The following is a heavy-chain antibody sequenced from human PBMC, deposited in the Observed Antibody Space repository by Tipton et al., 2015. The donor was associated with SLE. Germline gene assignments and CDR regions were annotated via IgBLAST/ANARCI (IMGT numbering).Heavy chain of an antibody. Sequence: SLRLSCSASGFTFSRYSMHWVRQAPGKGLEYVSAVSSNGGSTYYADSVKGRFTISRDNAKNSLYLQMNSLRAEDTAVYYCARDGGITGTTDYWGQGTLVTVSS. CDR3: ARDGGITGTTDY. D-gene: IGHD1-20*01. V-gene: IGHV3-64*04. CDR2: VSSNGGST. CDR1: GFTFSRYS. J-gene: IGHJ4*02.